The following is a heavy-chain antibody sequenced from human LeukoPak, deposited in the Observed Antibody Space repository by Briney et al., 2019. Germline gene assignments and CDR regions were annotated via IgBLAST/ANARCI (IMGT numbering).Heavy chain of an antibody. CDR2: IKGDGSEK. CDR1: GFTFSSYE. V-gene: IGHV3-7*01. Sequence: PGGSLRLSCAASGFTFSSYEMNWVRQAPGKGLEWVANIKGDGSEKYYVDSVKGRFTISRDNAKNSLYLQMNSLRAEDTAVYYCARDLAPSPRYSGYEGYWGQGTLVTVSS. D-gene: IGHD5-12*01. J-gene: IGHJ4*02. CDR3: ARDLAPSPRYSGYEGY.